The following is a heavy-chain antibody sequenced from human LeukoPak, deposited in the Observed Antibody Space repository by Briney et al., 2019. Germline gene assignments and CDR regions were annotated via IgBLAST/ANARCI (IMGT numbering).Heavy chain of an antibody. CDR3: ARDRRYYGSGSYSDYYYMDV. D-gene: IGHD3-10*01. CDR1: GYTFTSYY. J-gene: IGHJ6*03. V-gene: IGHV1-46*01. Sequence: ASVKVSCKASGYTFTSYYMHWVRQAPGQGLEWMGIINPSGGSTSYAQKFQGRVTMTRDMSTSTVYMELSSLRSEDTAVYYCARDRRYYGSGSYSDYYYMDVWGKGTTVTISS. CDR2: INPSGGST.